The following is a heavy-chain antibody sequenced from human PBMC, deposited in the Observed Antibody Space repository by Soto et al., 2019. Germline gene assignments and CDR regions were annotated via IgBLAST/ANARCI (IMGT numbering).Heavy chain of an antibody. CDR3: ATIVAVTFHY. CDR2: TKPDETET. CDR1: GLAFSTYW. V-gene: IGHV3-7*02. Sequence: EVQLVESGGGLVQPGGSLRLSCTTSGLAFSTYWMAWVRQAPGKGLEWVGNTKPDETETYYADSVEGPFTISRDNAKTSLYLQMDSLRVDDTAVYYSATIVAVTFHYWGQGTPVTVSS. D-gene: IGHD1-26*01. J-gene: IGHJ4*02.